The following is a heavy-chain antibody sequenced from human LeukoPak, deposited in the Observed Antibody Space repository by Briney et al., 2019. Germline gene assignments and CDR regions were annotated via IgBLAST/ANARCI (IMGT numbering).Heavy chain of an antibody. CDR3: ATWTGYSSSHNWFDP. CDR1: GFTFSSYS. Sequence: GGSLRLSCAASGFTFSSYSMNWVRQAPGKGLEWVSSISSSSSYIYYADSVKGRFTISRDNAKNSLYLQMNSLRVEGTAVYYCATWTGYSSSHNWFDPWGQGTLVTVSS. D-gene: IGHD6-13*01. V-gene: IGHV3-21*01. J-gene: IGHJ5*02. CDR2: ISSSSSYI.